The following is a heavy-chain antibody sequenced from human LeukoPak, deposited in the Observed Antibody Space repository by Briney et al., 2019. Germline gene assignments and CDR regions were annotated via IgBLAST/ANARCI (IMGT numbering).Heavy chain of an antibody. CDR1: GLTASHNVNNA. CDR3: AKAPVWNYYYGLDV. Sequence: PGGSLRLSCAASGLTASHNVNNAMSWVRHAPGKGLEWVSGITTSGSTYYADSVKGRFTISRENSNNTLYLHTDSLRAEDTAVYYCAKAPVWNYYYGLDVWGQGTTVTVSS. D-gene: IGHD2-21*01. CDR2: ITTSGST. V-gene: IGHV3-23*01. J-gene: IGHJ6*02.